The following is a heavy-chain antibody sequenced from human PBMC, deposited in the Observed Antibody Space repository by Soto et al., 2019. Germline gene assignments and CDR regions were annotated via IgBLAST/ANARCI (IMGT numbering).Heavy chain of an antibody. CDR1: GGSISSGAYY. V-gene: IGHV4-31*11. D-gene: IGHD3-22*01. J-gene: IGHJ5*02. CDR3: ARYYFDSSGYSNWFDP. CDR2: IHYSGRT. Sequence: PSETLSLTCGVSGGSISSGAYYWSWIRQHPGKGLEWIAYIHYSGRTYYNPSLKSRVTISVDTSNNQFSLKLSSVTAADTAVYYCARYYFDSSGYSNWFDPWGQGTLVTVS.